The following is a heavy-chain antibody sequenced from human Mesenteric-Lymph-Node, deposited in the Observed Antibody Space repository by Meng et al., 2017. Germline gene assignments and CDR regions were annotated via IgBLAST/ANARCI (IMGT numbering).Heavy chain of an antibody. CDR2: IDTRGGA. D-gene: IGHD3-10*01. J-gene: IGHJ5*02. Sequence: QVQLHAPGPDLVSPSWPLSLTCSVSVDSISGTKSGSWVRRPPGKGLDWSGHIDTRGGASYTTSLKSRVTLSVDKSKNQMSLELTSVTAADTAVYFCATHFGFSFDPWGQGTLVTVSS. CDR1: VDSISGTKS. V-gene: IGHV4-4*02. CDR3: ATHFGFSFDP.